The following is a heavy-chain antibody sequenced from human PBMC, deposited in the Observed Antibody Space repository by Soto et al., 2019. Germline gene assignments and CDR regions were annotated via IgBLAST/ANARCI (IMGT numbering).Heavy chain of an antibody. Sequence: EVQLLESGGGLVQPGGSLRLSCAASGFPFSTYAMSWVRQAPGKGLEWVSIITNTGDNTHYTESVKGRLTISRDNSKNTLYLQMNTLRAKYTAVYYCAKEGRNRYGYDLWGQGILVTVS. D-gene: IGHD5-18*01. V-gene: IGHV3-23*01. CDR2: ITNTGDNT. CDR1: GFPFSTYA. CDR3: AKEGRNRYGYDL. J-gene: IGHJ2*01.